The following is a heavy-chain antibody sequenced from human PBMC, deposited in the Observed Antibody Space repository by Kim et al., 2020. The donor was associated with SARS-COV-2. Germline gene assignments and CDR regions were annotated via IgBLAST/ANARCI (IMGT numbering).Heavy chain of an antibody. CDR3: ARESRIAAAFGGY. D-gene: IGHD6-13*01. V-gene: IGHV7-4-1*02. Sequence: YAQGFTGRFVFSLDTSVSTAYLQISSLKAEDTAVYYCARESRIAAAFGGYWGQGTLVTVSS. J-gene: IGHJ4*02.